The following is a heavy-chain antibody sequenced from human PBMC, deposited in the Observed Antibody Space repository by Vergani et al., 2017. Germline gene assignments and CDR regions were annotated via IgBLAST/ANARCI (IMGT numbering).Heavy chain of an antibody. CDR3: ARGGKGIIMVVPSTHL. V-gene: IGHV3-48*01. CDR1: GFNFSTYT. D-gene: IGHD2-15*01. J-gene: IGHJ4*02. CDR2: VTSDGRRQ. Sequence: EVQLVESGGGLVQPGGSLGLSCAASGFNFSTYTMNWVRQAPGKGLEWISSVTSDGRRQTYADSVKGRFTISRDSGKNSLHLKMNSLRPEDTAVYFCARGGKGIIMVVPSTHLWGQGTQVSVS.